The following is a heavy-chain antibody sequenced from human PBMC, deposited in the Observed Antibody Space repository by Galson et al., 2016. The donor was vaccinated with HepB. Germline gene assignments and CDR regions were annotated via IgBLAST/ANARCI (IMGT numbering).Heavy chain of an antibody. V-gene: IGHV3-33*01. CDR3: ASSGGFGSGTYYVY. D-gene: IGHD3-10*01. J-gene: IGHJ4*02. CDR2: IWYDGSKK. CDR1: GFTFSTYA. Sequence: SLRLSCAASGFTFSTYAMHWVRQAPGKGLEWVAVIWYDGSKKKYADAVKGRFTISRDNSKSTLYPQMNSLRAEDTAVYYCASSGGFGSGTYYVYWGQGTLVTVSS.